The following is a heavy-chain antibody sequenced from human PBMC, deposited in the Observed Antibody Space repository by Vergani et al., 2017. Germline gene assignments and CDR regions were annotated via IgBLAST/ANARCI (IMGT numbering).Heavy chain of an antibody. J-gene: IGHJ3*02. CDR1: GGTFSSYA. Sequence: QVQLVQSGAEVKKPGSSVKVSCKASGGTFSSYAISWVRQAPGQGLEWRGGIIPIFGTANYAQKFQGRVTITADESTSTADMEMSSLRAEDTAVYYWAGDRWDTAMVSGAFDIWGQGTMVTVSS. CDR3: AGDRWDTAMVSGAFDI. V-gene: IGHV1-69*01. CDR2: IIPIFGTA. D-gene: IGHD5-18*01.